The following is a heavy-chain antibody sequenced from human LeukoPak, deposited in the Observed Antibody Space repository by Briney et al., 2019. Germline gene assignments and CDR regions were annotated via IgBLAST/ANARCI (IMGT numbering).Heavy chain of an antibody. CDR3: ATGYDVDAFDI. Sequence: PGGSLRLSCAASGFTFSDYWMSWVRQAPGKGLEWVANIKQDGSEKYYLDSLKGRFTISRDNAKNTLYLQMNSLRAEDTAVYYCATGYDVDAFDIWGQGTMVTVSS. CDR1: GFTFSDYW. D-gene: IGHD1-1*01. CDR2: IKQDGSEK. V-gene: IGHV3-7*01. J-gene: IGHJ3*02.